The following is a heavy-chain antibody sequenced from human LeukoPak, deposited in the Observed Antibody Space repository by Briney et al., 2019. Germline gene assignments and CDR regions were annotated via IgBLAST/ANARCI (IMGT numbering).Heavy chain of an antibody. CDR3: ARDRIQLWTQYYYYGMDV. J-gene: IGHJ6*02. CDR2: ISAYNGNT. D-gene: IGHD5-18*01. V-gene: IGHV1-18*01. CDR1: GYTFTSYG. Sequence: ASVKVSCKASGYTFTSYGIIWVRQAPGQGLEWMGWISAYNGNTNYAQKLQGRVTMTTDTSTSTAYMELRSLRSDDTAVYYCARDRIQLWTQYYYYGMDVWGQGTTVTVSS.